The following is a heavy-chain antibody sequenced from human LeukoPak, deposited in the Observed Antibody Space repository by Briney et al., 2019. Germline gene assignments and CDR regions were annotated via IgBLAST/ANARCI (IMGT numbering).Heavy chain of an antibody. D-gene: IGHD5-18*01. CDR2: IYYSGST. Sequence: PSETLPLTCTVSGGSISSSSYYWGWIRQPPGKGLEWIGSIYYSGSTYYNPSLKSRVTISLDTSKNQFSLKVGSMTAADTAVYYCARAGGYGLIDYWGQGTMVTVSS. CDR1: GGSISSSSYY. V-gene: IGHV4-39*07. J-gene: IGHJ4*02. CDR3: ARAGGYGLIDY.